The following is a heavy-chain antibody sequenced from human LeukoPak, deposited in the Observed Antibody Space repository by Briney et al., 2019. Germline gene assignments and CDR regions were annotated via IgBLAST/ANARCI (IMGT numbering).Heavy chain of an antibody. CDR2: INLSGRT. CDR3: ARVSISLFGVVTAHFDS. V-gene: IGHV4-34*01. CDR1: GGSFSGSY. J-gene: IGHJ4*02. Sequence: PSETLSLTCGVSGGSFSGSYWGWIRQPPGKGLEWIGEINLSGRTNYNSSLTSRVTISLDTSKNQFSLNLRSVTTADTAVYYCARVSISLFGVVTAHFDSWGQGTLVAVSS. D-gene: IGHD3-3*01.